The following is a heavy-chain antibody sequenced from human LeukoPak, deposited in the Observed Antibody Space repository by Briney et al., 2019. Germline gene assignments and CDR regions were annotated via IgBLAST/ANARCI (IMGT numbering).Heavy chain of an antibody. CDR2: IYSGGST. V-gene: IGHV3-66*04. CDR3: ASQIVGATPY. J-gene: IGHJ4*02. CDR1: GFTVSSNY. Sequence: PGGSLRLSCAASGFTVSSNYMNWVRQAPGKGLGWVSIIYSGGSTYYADSVKGRFTISRDHSKNTLYLQMSSLRADDTAVYYCASQIVGATPYWGQGTLVTVSS. D-gene: IGHD1-26*01.